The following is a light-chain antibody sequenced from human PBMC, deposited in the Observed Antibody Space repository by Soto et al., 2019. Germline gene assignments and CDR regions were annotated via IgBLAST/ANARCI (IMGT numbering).Light chain of an antibody. CDR3: QQVHNWRFT. CDR1: QSISSE. J-gene: IGKJ2*01. CDR2: GAS. V-gene: IGKV3-15*01. Sequence: EIVMTQSPATLSVSPGESATLSCRASQSISSELAWYQQKPGQPPRLLIYGASTRATGVPARFAGSGSGSDFTLTISGLQAEEFAGSYCQQVHNWRFTFRQGTRLEI.